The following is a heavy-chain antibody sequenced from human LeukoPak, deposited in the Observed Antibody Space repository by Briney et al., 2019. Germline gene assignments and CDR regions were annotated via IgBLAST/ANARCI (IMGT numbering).Heavy chain of an antibody. CDR2: IYYSGST. D-gene: IGHD1-26*01. J-gene: IGHJ4*02. CDR3: ARGGWELLGLMVEFDY. Sequence: TSETLSLTCTVSGDSISSSSYYWGWIRQPPGKGLEWIGSIYYSGSTYYNPSLKSRVTISVDTSKNQFSLKLSSVTAADTAVYYCARGGWELLGLMVEFDYWGQGTLVTVSS. V-gene: IGHV4-39*07. CDR1: GDSISSSSYY.